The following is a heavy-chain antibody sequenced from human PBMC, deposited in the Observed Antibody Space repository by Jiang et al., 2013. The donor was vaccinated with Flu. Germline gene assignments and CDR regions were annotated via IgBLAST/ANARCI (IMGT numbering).Heavy chain of an antibody. CDR2: IIPILGIA. J-gene: IGHJ4*02. V-gene: IGHV1-69*04. D-gene: IGHD2-2*01. Sequence: KASGGTFSSYAISWVRQAPGQGLEWMGRIIPILGIANYAQKFQGRVTITADKSTSTAYMELSSLRSEDTAVYYCARDVYCSSTSCHYYFDYWGQGTLVTVSS. CDR1: GGTFSSYA. CDR3: ARDVYCSSTSCHYYFDY.